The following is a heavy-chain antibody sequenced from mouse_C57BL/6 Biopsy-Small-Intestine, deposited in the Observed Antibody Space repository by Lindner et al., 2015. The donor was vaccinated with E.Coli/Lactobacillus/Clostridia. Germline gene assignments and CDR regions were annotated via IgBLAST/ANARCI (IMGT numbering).Heavy chain of an antibody. CDR3: ARGGRCSGGSCRQNYYFYGMDV. J-gene: IGHJ1*01. V-gene: IGHV1-81*01. D-gene: IGHD1-1*02. CDR2: IIPIFGTA. Sequence: FSCKASGGTFSSYAISWVRQAPGQGLEWMGGIIPIFGTANYAQKFQGRVTITADESTSTAYMELSSLRSEDTAVYYCARGGRCSGGSCRQNYYFYGMDVWGQGTTVTVSS. CDR1: GGTFSSYA.